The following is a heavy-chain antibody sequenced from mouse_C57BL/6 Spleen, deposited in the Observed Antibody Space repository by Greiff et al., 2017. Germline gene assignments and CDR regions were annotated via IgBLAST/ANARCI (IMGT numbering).Heavy chain of an antibody. CDR1: GFSLTSYA. J-gene: IGHJ3*01. V-gene: IGHV2-9-1*01. D-gene: IGHD2-3*01. CDR3: AGYDGYYEGFAY. CDR2: IWTGGGT. Sequence: VQLQQSGPGLVAPSQSLSITCTVSGFSLTSYAISWVRQPPGKGLEWLGVIWTGGGTNYNSALKSRLSISKDNSKSQVFLKMNSLQTDDTARYYCAGYDGYYEGFAYWGQGTLVTVSA.